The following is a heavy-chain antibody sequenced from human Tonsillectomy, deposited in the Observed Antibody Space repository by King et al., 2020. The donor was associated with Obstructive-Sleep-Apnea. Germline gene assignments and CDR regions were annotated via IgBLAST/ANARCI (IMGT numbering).Heavy chain of an antibody. CDR3: ASFGSTYYVAY. D-gene: IGHD2-2*01. CDR1: GGFIKWSTYF. J-gene: IGHJ4*02. CDR2: T. Sequence: QLQESGPGLVKPSETLSLTCGGSGGFIKWSTYFWGWIRQPPGKGLEWIGCTYYNPSRKSRVHISVDTSKNQFSLKLSSVTAADTAVYYCASFGSTYYVAYWGQGTLVTVSS. V-gene: IGHV4-39*07.